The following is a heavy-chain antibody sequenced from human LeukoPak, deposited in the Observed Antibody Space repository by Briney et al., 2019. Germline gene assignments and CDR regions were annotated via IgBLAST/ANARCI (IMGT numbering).Heavy chain of an antibody. CDR1: GFTFSSFA. J-gene: IGHJ4*02. Sequence: PGGSLRLSCAASGFTFSSFALSWVRQAPGKGLEWVSAISDSGGSTYYADSVKGRFTISRDNAKKSLYLQMNSLRAEDTAVYYCARHVVGVGFDYWGQGTLVTVSS. V-gene: IGHV3-23*01. CDR3: ARHVVGVGFDY. CDR2: ISDSGGST. D-gene: IGHD3-22*01.